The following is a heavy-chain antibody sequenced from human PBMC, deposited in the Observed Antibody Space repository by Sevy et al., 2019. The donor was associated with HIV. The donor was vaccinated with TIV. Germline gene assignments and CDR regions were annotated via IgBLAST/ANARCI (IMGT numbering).Heavy chain of an antibody. V-gene: IGHV1-18*01. CDR3: ARYCSSTSCYTVDRKLDY. Sequence: ASVKVSCKTSGYTFPNYGINWVRQAPGQGLEWMGWISAYNGNTNYAQKFQGRVTMTTDTSTRTAYMELRSLRSDDTAAYYCARYCSSTSCYTVDRKLDYWGQGTLVTVSS. CDR2: ISAYNGNT. J-gene: IGHJ4*02. D-gene: IGHD2-2*02. CDR1: GYTFPNYG.